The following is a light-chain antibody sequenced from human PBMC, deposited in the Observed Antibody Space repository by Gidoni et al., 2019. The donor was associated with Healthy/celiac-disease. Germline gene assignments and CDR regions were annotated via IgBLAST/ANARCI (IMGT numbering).Light chain of an antibody. CDR1: SLRIYY. V-gene: IGLV3-19*01. Sequence: SSALTQDPAVSVALGQTVRITCQGDSLRIYYASWYQQKPGQAPVLVIYGKNNRPSGIPDRFSGSSSGNTASLTITGAQAEDEADYYCNSRDSSGNHLVVFGGGTKLTVL. J-gene: IGLJ2*01. CDR2: GKN. CDR3: NSRDSSGNHLVV.